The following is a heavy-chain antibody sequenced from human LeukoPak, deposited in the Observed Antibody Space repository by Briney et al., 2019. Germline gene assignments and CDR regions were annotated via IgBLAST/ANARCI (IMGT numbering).Heavy chain of an antibody. CDR1: GGSISSFY. Sequence: SETLSLTCTVSGGSISSFYWSWIRQPAGKVLEWIGHIYVGRIYTTGSTNYNPSLKSRVTISVDTSKNEFSLKLTSVTAADTAFYYCARDVRYGNFDGDYWGQGTLVTVSS. V-gene: IGHV4-4*07. CDR3: ARDVRYGNFDGDY. J-gene: IGHJ4*02. CDR2: IYTTGST. D-gene: IGHD3-9*01.